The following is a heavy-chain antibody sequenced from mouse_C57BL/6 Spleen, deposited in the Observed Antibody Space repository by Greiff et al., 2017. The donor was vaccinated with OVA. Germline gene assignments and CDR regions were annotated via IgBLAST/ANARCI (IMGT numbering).Heavy chain of an antibody. J-gene: IGHJ2*01. Sequence: VQLQQPGAELVKPGASVKLSCKASGYTFTSYWMQWVKQRPGQGLEWIGEIDPSASYTNYNQKFKGKATLTVDTSSSPAYMQLSSLTSEDSAVYYCARSLGDYWGQGTTLTVSS. V-gene: IGHV1-50*01. CDR2: IDPSASYT. CDR3: ARSLGDY. CDR1: GYTFTSYW.